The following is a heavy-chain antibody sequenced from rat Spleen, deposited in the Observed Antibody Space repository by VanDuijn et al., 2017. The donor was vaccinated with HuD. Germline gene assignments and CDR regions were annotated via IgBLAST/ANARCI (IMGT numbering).Heavy chain of an antibody. V-gene: IGHV2S30*01. J-gene: IGHJ2*01. CDR2: MKYDGDT. Sequence: QVQLKESGPGLVQPSQTLSLTCTVSGFSLMDYSVHWVRQPPGKGLEWVGRMKYDGDTYYNSVVKSRLSISRDTSRNQVFLKMSSLQTEDTAIYYCTRSGDYWGQGVMVTVSS. CDR3: TRSGDY. CDR1: GFSLMDYS. D-gene: IGHD4-1*01.